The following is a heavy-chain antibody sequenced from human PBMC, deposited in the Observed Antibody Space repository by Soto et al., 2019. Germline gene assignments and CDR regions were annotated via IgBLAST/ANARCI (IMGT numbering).Heavy chain of an antibody. CDR2: IRSKAYGGTT. D-gene: IGHD4-17*01. CDR3: TRRYGGGPWYFDL. Sequence: GGSLRLSCTASGFTFGDYAMSWFLQAPGKGLEWVGFIRSKAYGGTTEYAASVKGRFTISRDDSKSIAYLQMNSLKTEDTAVYYCTRRYGGGPWYFDLWGRGTLITVSS. CDR1: GFTFGDYA. J-gene: IGHJ2*01. V-gene: IGHV3-49*03.